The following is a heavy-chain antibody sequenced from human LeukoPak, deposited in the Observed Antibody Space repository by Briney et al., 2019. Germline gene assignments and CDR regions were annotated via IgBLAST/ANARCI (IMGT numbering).Heavy chain of an antibody. CDR3: ARGGYYDRSGNSYKFGFDM. CDR1: DGSISSHY. CDR2: ICYSGST. V-gene: IGHV4-59*11. J-gene: IGHJ3*02. D-gene: IGHD3-22*01. Sequence: SETLSLTCTVSDGSISSHYWSWIRQPPGKGLEWIGYICYSGSTSYNSSLKSRVTISVDTSKNQFSLKLSSVTAADTAVYYCARGGYYDRSGNSYKFGFDMWGQGTMVTVSS.